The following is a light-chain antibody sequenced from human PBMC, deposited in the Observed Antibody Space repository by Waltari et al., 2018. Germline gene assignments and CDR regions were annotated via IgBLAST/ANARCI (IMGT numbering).Light chain of an antibody. CDR3: QSGGHGTWV. CDR2: VNSDGRH. CDR1: SGHSSNV. Sequence: QLVLTQSPSASASLGASVKLTCTLSSGHSSNVIAWLQQQPEKGPRYLMKVNSDGRHSKGDEIPDRLSGLSSAAQRYLTISSLESEDEADYCCQSGGHGTWVFGGGTKLTVL. J-gene: IGLJ3*02. V-gene: IGLV4-69*01.